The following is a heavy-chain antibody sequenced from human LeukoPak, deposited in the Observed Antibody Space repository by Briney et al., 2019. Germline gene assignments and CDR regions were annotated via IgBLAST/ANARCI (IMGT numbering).Heavy chain of an antibody. Sequence: GGSLRLSCAASGFTFSSYWMSWVRQAPGKGLEWVAVISYDGSNKYYADSVKGRFTISRDNSKNTLYLQMNSLRAEDTAVYYCAKDRWYHSVGVLDYWGQGTLVTVSS. CDR1: GFTFSSYW. CDR2: ISYDGSNK. J-gene: IGHJ4*02. V-gene: IGHV3-30*18. D-gene: IGHD1-26*01. CDR3: AKDRWYHSVGVLDY.